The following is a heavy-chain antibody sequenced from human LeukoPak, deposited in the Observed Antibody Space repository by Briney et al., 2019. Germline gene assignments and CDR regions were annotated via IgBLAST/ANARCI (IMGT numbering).Heavy chain of an antibody. J-gene: IGHJ4*02. CDR1: RFTFSSYA. CDR3: AKELWFGELASVY. V-gene: IGHV3-23*01. Sequence: GGSLRLSSAAPRFTFSSYAMSWVRQAPGKGLEWVSAISGSGGSTYYADSVKGRFTISRDNSKNTLYLQMNSLRAEDTAVYYCAKELWFGELASVYWGQGTLVTVSS. CDR2: ISGSGGST. D-gene: IGHD3-10*01.